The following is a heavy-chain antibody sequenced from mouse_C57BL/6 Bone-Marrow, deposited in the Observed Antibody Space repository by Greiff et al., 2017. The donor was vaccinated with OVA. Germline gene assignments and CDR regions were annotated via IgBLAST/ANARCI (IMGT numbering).Heavy chain of an antibody. CDR3: ARLLPY. CDR2: IHPNSGST. CDR1: GYTFTSYW. Sequence: QVQLQQPGAELVKPGASVKLSCKASGYTFTSYWMHWVKQRPGQGLEWIVMIHPNSGSTNYNEKFKSKATLTVDNSSSTAYMQRSSLTSEDSAVYYCARLLPYWGQGTTLTVSS. D-gene: IGHD1-1*01. V-gene: IGHV1-64*01. J-gene: IGHJ2*01.